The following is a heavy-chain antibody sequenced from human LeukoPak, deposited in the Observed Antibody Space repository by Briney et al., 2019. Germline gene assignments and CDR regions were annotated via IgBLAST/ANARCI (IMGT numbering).Heavy chain of an antibody. CDR1: GVTFSSYG. V-gene: IGHV3-30*18. D-gene: IGHD1-26*01. CDR3: AKDLGADSGSYFDY. CDR2: ISYDGSNK. J-gene: IGHJ4*02. Sequence: PGRSLRLSRAASGVTFSSYGMHWVRQAPGKGLEWVAVISYDGSNKYYADSVKGRFTISRDNSKNTLYLQMNSLRAEDTAVYYCAKDLGADSGSYFDYWGQGTLVTVSS.